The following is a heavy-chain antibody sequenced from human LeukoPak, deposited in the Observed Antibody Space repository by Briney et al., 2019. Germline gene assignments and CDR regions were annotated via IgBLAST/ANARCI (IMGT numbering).Heavy chain of an antibody. V-gene: IGHV1-18*01. Sequence: ASVKVSCKASGYTFTSYGISWVRQAPGQGLEWMGWISAYNGNTNYAQKLQGRVTVTTDTSTSTAYMELRSLRSDDTAVYYCARDRSGGNSVWFDPWGQGTLVTVSS. CDR1: GYTFTSYG. CDR3: ARDRSGGNSVWFDP. J-gene: IGHJ5*02. CDR2: ISAYNGNT. D-gene: IGHD4-23*01.